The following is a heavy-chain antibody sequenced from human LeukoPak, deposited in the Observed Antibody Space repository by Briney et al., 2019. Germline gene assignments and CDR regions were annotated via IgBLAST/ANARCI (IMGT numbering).Heavy chain of an antibody. CDR3: ATETNGRHYDY. V-gene: IGHV3-21*06. D-gene: IGHD1-14*01. CDR2: IGPTGSDR. Sequence: GGSLRLSCTASGLTFSTSGFNWVRQAPGKGLEWVASIGPTGSDRFHADSIKGRFTISRDNANNFLYLQMNSLRAEETAVYYCATETNGRHYDYWGQGNLLTVSS. CDR1: GLTFSTSG. J-gene: IGHJ4*02.